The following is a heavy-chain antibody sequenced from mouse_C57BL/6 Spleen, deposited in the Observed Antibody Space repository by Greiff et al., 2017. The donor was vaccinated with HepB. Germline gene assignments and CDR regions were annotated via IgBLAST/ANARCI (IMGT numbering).Heavy chain of an antibody. J-gene: IGHJ1*03. CDR3: ADRGSSARYFDV. V-gene: IGHV1-50*01. CDR1: GYTFTSYW. CDR2: IDPSDSYT. Sequence: QVQLQQPGAELVKPGASVKLSCKASGYTFTSYWMQWVKQRPGQGLEWIGAIDPSDSYTNYNQKFKGKATLTVDTSSSTAYMQISSLTTEDSAVYYGADRGSSARYFDVWGTGTTVTVSS. D-gene: IGHD1-1*01.